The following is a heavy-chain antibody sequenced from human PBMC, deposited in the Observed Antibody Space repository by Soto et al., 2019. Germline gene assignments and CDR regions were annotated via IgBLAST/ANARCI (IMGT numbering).Heavy chain of an antibody. CDR1: GASISGYY. CDR3: VRDGTKTLRDWFDP. Sequence: KPSETLSLTCTVSGASISGYYGSWIRKSAGKGLEWIGRIYATGTTDYNPSLKSRVMMSVDTSKKQFSLRLRSVTAADTAVYYCVRDGTKTLRDWFDPWGQGISVTVSS. J-gene: IGHJ5*02. V-gene: IGHV4-4*07. D-gene: IGHD1-1*01. CDR2: IYATGTT.